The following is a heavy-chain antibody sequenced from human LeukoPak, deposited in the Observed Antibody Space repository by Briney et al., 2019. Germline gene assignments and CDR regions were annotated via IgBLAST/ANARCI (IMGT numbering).Heavy chain of an antibody. J-gene: IGHJ6*03. CDR2: ISSSSSYI. Sequence: GGSLRLSCAASGFTFSSYSMNWVRQAPGKGLEWVSSISSSSSYIYYADSVKGRFTISRDNAKNSLYLQMNSLGAEDTAVYYCAGVQGKIRLPYYYYYMDVWGKGTTVTISS. CDR1: GFTFSSYS. CDR3: AGVQGKIRLPYYYYYMDV. D-gene: IGHD5-12*01. V-gene: IGHV3-21*01.